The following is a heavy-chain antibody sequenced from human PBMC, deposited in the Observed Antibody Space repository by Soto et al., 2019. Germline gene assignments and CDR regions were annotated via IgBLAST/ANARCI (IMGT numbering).Heavy chain of an antibody. D-gene: IGHD2-21*02. CDR1: GGTFSSYA. CDR2: IIPIFGTA. J-gene: IGHJ4*02. CDR3: ARNGCGGDCYHYYFDY. Sequence: SVKISCKASGGTFSSYAISWVRQAPGQGLEWMGGIIPIFGTANYAQKFQGRVTITADESTSTAYMELSSLRSEDTAVYYCARNGCGGDCYHYYFDYWGQGTLVTVSS. V-gene: IGHV1-69*13.